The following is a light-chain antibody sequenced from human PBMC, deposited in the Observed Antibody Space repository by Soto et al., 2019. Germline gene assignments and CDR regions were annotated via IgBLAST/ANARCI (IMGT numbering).Light chain of an antibody. V-gene: IGKV3-15*01. CDR1: QSVSSN. CDR3: QQYNKWPQT. CDR2: GAS. Sequence: EIFMTQSPATLSVSPEGIAKRSRTASQSVSSNFAWYQQKPGQAPRLLIYGASTRATGIPPRFSGSGSGTEFTLTISSLQSEDFAAYYCQQYNKWPQTFGQGTKV. J-gene: IGKJ1*01.